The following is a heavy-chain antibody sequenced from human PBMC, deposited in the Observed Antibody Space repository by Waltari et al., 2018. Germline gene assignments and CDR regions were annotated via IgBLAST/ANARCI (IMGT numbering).Heavy chain of an antibody. CDR2: VYSSGST. V-gene: IGHV4-61*02. CDR3: VRDLEGTFSYMSFDI. Sequence: QVQLQESGPGLVKPSQTLSLTCTVSAGSISTSGYFWSWIRQPAGKGLEWMGRVYSSGSTYYNPSLKSRVTISIDTSKNQFSLKLTSVTAADTAVYYCVRDLEGTFSYMSFDIWGQGTRVTVSP. CDR1: AGSISTSGYF. D-gene: IGHD3-10*01. J-gene: IGHJ3*02.